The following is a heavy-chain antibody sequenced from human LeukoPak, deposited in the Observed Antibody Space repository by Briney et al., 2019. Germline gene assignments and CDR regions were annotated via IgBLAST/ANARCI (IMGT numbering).Heavy chain of an antibody. Sequence: ASVKVSCKASGYTFTGYYMHWVRQAPGQGLERMGWINPNSGGTNYAQKFQGRVTMTRDTSISTAYMELSRLRSDDTAVYYCAKMRYSSGSRDYWGQGTLVTVSS. CDR1: GYTFTGYY. D-gene: IGHD6-19*01. CDR3: AKMRYSSGSRDY. J-gene: IGHJ4*02. V-gene: IGHV1-2*02. CDR2: INPNSGGT.